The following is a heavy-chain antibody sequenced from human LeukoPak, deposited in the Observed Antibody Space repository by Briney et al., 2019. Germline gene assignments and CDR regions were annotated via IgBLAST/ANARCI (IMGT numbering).Heavy chain of an antibody. CDR2: IYSNGNT. CDR3: ASGTFDGPLYGTYWYFHV. V-gene: IGHV4-59*01. J-gene: IGHJ2*01. D-gene: IGHD1-14*01. Sequence: SETLSLTCAVSGASINNNYWTRVRQPPGKGLEWIGYIYSNGNTNYNPSLKGRVTMSIETSKNQFSLQLPSVIAADTAVYYCASGTFDGPLYGTYWYFHVWGRGTLVTVSS. CDR1: GASINNNY.